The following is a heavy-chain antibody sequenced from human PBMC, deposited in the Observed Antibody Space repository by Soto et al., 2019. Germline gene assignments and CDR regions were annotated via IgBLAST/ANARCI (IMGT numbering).Heavy chain of an antibody. Sequence: GGSLRLSCAASGFTFGDYGMSWVRQAPGKGLEWVSGINWNGGSTGYADSVKGRFTISRDNAKNSLYLQMNSLRAEDTALYYCARKVGSSSGDGAFDIWGQGTMVTVSS. CDR2: INWNGGST. CDR1: GFTFGDYG. J-gene: IGHJ3*02. D-gene: IGHD6-6*01. CDR3: ARKVGSSSGDGAFDI. V-gene: IGHV3-20*04.